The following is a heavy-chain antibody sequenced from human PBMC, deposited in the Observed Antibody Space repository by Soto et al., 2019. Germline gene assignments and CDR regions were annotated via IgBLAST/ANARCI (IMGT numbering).Heavy chain of an antibody. J-gene: IGHJ4*02. D-gene: IGHD6-13*01. CDR3: ARRLFTSTWPSYFDY. CDR1: GGSISSSSYY. CDR2: IHYSGST. V-gene: IGHV4-39*01. Sequence: KTSETLSLTCTVSGGSISSSSYYWGWIRQPPGKGLEWIGCIHYSGSTYYNPSLRSRVTSSVDTSKNQFSLKVTSVTAADTAVYYCARRLFTSTWPSYFDYWGQGTQVTVSS.